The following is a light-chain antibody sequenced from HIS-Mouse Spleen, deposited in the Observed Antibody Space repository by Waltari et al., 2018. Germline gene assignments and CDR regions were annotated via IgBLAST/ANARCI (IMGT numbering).Light chain of an antibody. CDR2: GES. J-gene: IGKJ2*02. CDR1: QRVRSH. V-gene: IGKV3-15*01. Sequence: EIVMTQSQATLSVTPGARATLSCRSSQRVRSHLAWYQQKPGQAPRLLNYGESTRATGIPARFSGSGSGTEFTLTISSMQSEDFAVYYCQQYNNWPPGTFGQGTNLEIK. CDR3: QQYNNWPPGT.